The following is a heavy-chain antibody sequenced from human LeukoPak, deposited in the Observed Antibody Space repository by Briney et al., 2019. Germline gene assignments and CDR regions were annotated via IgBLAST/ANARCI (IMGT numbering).Heavy chain of an antibody. J-gene: IGHJ6*02. D-gene: IGHD3-16*01. Sequence: GASVKVSCKTSGYRFIGYYMHWVRQAPGQGLEWMGWISPNSAGTNYAQKFQGRVTMTRDTSISTVYMELTRLRSDDTAVYYCAREGADGMDVWGQGTTVTVSS. CDR2: ISPNSAGT. V-gene: IGHV1-2*02. CDR1: GYRFIGYY. CDR3: AREGADGMDV.